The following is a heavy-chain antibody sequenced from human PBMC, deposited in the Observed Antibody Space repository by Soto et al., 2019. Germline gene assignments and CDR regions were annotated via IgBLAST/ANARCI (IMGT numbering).Heavy chain of an antibody. CDR2: IYHTGST. CDR3: VRILASESWMDP. CDR1: GASISSGTYS. Sequence: QLPLQESGSGLVKPSETLSLTCAVSGASISSGTYSWSWIRQPPGEGLEWIGYIYHTGSTHYNPCLKTRVTVAVDRSKTQFSLEMSSVTAADKAVYYSVRILASESWMDPWGQGTVVSVSS. J-gene: IGHJ5*02. V-gene: IGHV4-30-2*01. D-gene: IGHD3-3*02.